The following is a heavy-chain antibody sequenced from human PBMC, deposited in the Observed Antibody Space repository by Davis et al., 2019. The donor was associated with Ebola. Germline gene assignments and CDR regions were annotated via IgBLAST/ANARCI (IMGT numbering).Heavy chain of an antibody. D-gene: IGHD6-25*01. CDR2: IYHSGST. CDR1: GGSISSSNW. Sequence: PSETLSLTCAVSGGSISSSNWWRWVRQPPGKGLEWIGEIYHSGSTNYNPSLKSRVTISVDKSKNQFSLKLSSVTAADTAVYYCASLIAALPGDYYYGMDVWGQGTTVTVSS. CDR3: ASLIAALPGDYYYGMDV. J-gene: IGHJ6*02. V-gene: IGHV4-4*02.